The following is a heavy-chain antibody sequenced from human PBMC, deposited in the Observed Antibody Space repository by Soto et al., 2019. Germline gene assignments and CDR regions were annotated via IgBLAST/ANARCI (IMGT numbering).Heavy chain of an antibody. CDR1: GFSLSTSGVG. Sequence: SGPKLVNPTQTLTLTCTFSGFSLSTSGVGVGWIRQPPGKALEWLALIYWDDEKSYSTSLKSRLTISKDTSKSQVVLTMTNMDPVDTATYYCARTRYYYGSGRGYYYYGMDVWGQGTTVTVSS. V-gene: IGHV2-5*02. D-gene: IGHD3-10*01. CDR2: IYWDDEK. J-gene: IGHJ6*02. CDR3: ARTRYYYGSGRGYYYYGMDV.